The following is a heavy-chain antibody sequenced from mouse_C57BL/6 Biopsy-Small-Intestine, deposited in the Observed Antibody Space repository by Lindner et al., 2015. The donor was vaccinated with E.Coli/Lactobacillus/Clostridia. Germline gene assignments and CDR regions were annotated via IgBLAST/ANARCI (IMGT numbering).Heavy chain of an antibody. D-gene: IGHD3-2*02. V-gene: IGHV1-4*01. CDR2: INPSSGYT. J-gene: IGHJ3*01. CDR1: GYTFTSYT. Sequence: VQLQESGAELARPGASVKMSCKASGYTFTSYTMHWVEQRPGQGLEWIGYINPSSGYTKYNQKFKDKATLTADKSSSTAYMQLSSLTSEDSAVYYCARDSSGWFAYWGQGTLVTVSA. CDR3: ARDSSGWFAY.